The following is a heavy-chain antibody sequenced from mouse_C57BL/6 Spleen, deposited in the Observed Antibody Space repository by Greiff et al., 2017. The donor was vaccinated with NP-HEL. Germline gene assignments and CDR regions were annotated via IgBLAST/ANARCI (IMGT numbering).Heavy chain of an antibody. CDR1: GYAFSSSW. D-gene: IGHD1-1*01. V-gene: IGHV1-82*01. CDR2: IYPGDGDT. Sequence: ESGPELVKPGASVKISCKASGYAFSSSWMNWVKQRPGKGLEWIGRIYPGDGDTNYNGKFKGKATLTADKSSSTAYMQLSSLTSEDSAVYFCAPITTVPPWFAYWGQGTLVTVSA. CDR3: APITTVPPWFAY. J-gene: IGHJ3*01.